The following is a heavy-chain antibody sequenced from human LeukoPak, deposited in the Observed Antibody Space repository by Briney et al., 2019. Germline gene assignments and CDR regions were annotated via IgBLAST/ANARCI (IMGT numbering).Heavy chain of an antibody. CDR2: ISGSGGST. V-gene: IGHV3-23*01. CDR1: GFTFSSYA. J-gene: IGHJ6*02. D-gene: IGHD3-9*01. CDR3: AKSTGIYYYSGMDV. Sequence: SGGSLRLSCTASGFTFSSYAMSWVRQAPGKGLEWASAISGSGGSTYYADSVKGQFTVSRDYSNNTLYLQMNSLRAEDTAVYYCAKSTGIYYYSGMDVWGRGTTVTVSS.